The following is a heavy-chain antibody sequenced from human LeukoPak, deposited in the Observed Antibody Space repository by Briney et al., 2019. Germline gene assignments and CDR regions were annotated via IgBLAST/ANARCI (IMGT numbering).Heavy chain of an antibody. CDR3: ARRLDYYDSSGYYYYFDY. J-gene: IGHJ4*02. CDR1: GGSISSGGYS. D-gene: IGHD3-22*01. CDR2: IYHSGST. V-gene: IGHV4-30-2*01. Sequence: SETLSLTCAVSGGSISSGGYSWSWIRQPPGKGLEWIGYIYHSGSTYYNPSLKSRVTISVDTSKNQFSLKLSSVTAADTAVYYCARRLDYYDSSGYYYYFDYWGQGTLVTVSS.